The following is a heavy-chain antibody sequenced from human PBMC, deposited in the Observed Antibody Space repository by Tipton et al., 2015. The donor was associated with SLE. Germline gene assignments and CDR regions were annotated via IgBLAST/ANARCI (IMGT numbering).Heavy chain of an antibody. Sequence: TLSLTCAVYGGSFSGYYWSWIRQPPGKGLEWIGSIYYSGSTYYNPSLKSRVTISVDTSKNQFSLKLSSVTAADTAVYYCARSNWNLDYWGQGTLVTVSS. J-gene: IGHJ4*02. D-gene: IGHD1-20*01. CDR1: GGSFSGYY. CDR3: ARSNWNLDY. V-gene: IGHV4-34*01. CDR2: IYYSGST.